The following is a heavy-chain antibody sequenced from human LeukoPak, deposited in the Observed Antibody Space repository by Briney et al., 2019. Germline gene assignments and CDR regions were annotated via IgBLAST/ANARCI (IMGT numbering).Heavy chain of an antibody. CDR2: INNDGSET. Sequence: GSLRLSCAASGFTFSSYWMHWVRQAPGKGLVWVSHINNDGSETSYADSVKGRFTISRDNAKNTVYLQMNTLRGEDTAVYYCARGVGGLNNWGQGALVTVSS. CDR1: GFTFSSYW. CDR3: ARGVGGLNN. J-gene: IGHJ4*02. V-gene: IGHV3-74*01. D-gene: IGHD3-10*01.